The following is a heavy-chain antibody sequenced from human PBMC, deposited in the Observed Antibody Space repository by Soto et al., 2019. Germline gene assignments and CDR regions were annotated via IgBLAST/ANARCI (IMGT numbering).Heavy chain of an antibody. J-gene: IGHJ5*02. D-gene: IGHD3-16*01. V-gene: IGHV4-59*01. CDR3: ARESEGGTVHDWFDP. CDR1: GDSIGTYY. Sequence: QVQLQESGPGLVKPSETLSITCSVSGDSIGTYYWSWVRQRPRTGLEWLGFVHYSGSTPYNPSLKGRVTMSMDTSKNQLSRKFRSETGADTAVYYCARESEGGTVHDWFDPWGQGILVTVSS. CDR2: VHYSGST.